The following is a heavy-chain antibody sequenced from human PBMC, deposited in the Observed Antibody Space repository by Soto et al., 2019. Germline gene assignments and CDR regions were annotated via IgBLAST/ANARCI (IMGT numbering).Heavy chain of an antibody. D-gene: IGHD3-10*01. CDR3: AKDRGIGRIRGVIKDAFDI. V-gene: IGHV3-23*01. CDR1: GFTFSSYA. J-gene: IGHJ3*02. CDR2: ISGSGGST. Sequence: GGSLRLSCAASGFTFSSYAMSWIRQAPGRGLEWVSAISGSGGSTYYADSVKGRFTISRDNSKNTLYLQMNSLRAEDTAVYYCAKDRGIGRIRGVIKDAFDIWGQGTMVTVS.